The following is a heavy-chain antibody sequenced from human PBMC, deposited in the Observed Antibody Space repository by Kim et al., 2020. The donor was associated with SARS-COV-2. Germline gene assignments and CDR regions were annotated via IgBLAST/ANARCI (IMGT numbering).Heavy chain of an antibody. CDR3: ARDRFNRVAAASDY. V-gene: IGHV3-7*01. CDR2: IKQDGSEK. J-gene: IGHJ4*02. CDR1: GFTFSSYW. D-gene: IGHD6-13*01. Sequence: GGSLRLSCAASGFTFSSYWMSWVRQSPGKGLEWVASIKQDGSEKYYVDSEKGRFTISRDNAKDSLYLHMNSLRAEDTAVYYCARDRFNRVAAASDYWGQG.